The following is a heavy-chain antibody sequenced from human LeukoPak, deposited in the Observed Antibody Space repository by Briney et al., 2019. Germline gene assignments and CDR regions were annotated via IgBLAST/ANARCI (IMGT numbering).Heavy chain of an antibody. D-gene: IGHD4-23*01. J-gene: IGHJ6*03. CDR3: ARVSTVVTEYYYYYYMDV. V-gene: IGHV4-4*07. CDR1: VVSMNGYY. CDR2: VDSSGNT. Sequence: SETLSLTCSVSVVSMNGYYWSWLRQSAGNRLEWIGHVDSSGNTNYNPSLESRVTMSVDTSKKQFSLKLTSVTAADTAVYYCARVSTVVTEYYYYYYMDVWGKGTTVAISS.